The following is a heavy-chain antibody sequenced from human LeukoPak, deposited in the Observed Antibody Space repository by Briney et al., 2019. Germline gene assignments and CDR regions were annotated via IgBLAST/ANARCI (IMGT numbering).Heavy chain of an antibody. CDR2: INSKGAVI. CDR1: GFSLSDYG. D-gene: IGHD4-17*01. CDR3: ARDPDGDYDFDY. V-gene: IGHV3-48*01. J-gene: IGHJ4*02. Sequence: GGSLRLSCATSGFSLSDYGMNWVRRAPGKGLEWLSHINSKGAVISYADSMKGRFTISRDTAKNSLYLQMDSLRVEDTAIYFCARDPDGDYDFDYWGQGTLVTVSS.